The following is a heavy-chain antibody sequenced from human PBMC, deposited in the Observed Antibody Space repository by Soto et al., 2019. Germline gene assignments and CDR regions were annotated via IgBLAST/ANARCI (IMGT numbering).Heavy chain of an antibody. CDR1: RGSMNSWVDS. CDR3: ARDRSSTGIYTCFNYGMDI. CDR2: IYYSGST. Sequence: TACRGSMNSWVDSGTWIHQHPGKGLEWIGYIYYSGSTYYNPSLKSRVTISVDTSKNQFSLKLSSVTAADTAVYYCARDRSSTGIYTCFNYGMDIWAQGTT. D-gene: IGHD5-12*01. V-gene: IGHV4-31*03. J-gene: IGHJ6*01.